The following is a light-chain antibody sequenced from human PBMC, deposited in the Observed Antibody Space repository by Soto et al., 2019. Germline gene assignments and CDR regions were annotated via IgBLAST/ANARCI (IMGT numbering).Light chain of an antibody. Sequence: QSALTQSPSASGSPGQSVTISCTGTSSDIGGYNSVSWYQQHPGKAPKVMIYDVTKRPSGVPDRFSGSKSGNKAYLTISGLQVEDEAEYFCFSFTTTSTHVLGTGTKVTV. V-gene: IGLV2-8*01. CDR1: SSDIGGYNS. CDR2: DVT. CDR3: FSFTTTSTHV. J-gene: IGLJ1*01.